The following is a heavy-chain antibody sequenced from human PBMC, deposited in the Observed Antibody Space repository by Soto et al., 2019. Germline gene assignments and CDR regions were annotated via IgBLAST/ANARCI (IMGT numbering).Heavy chain of an antibody. CDR2: INPNSGNT. V-gene: IGHV1-8*01. CDR1: GYIFTNYD. Sequence: QVQLVQSGAEVKKPGASVKVSCKASGYIFTNYDINWVRQATGQGLEYLGWINPNSGNTGYVQKFKGRVTMTRNTSINTGYMELNSLRSEDTAVYYCARGIKYGDYSRSFDPWGPGTLVTVSS. CDR3: ARGIKYGDYSRSFDP. D-gene: IGHD4-17*01. J-gene: IGHJ5*02.